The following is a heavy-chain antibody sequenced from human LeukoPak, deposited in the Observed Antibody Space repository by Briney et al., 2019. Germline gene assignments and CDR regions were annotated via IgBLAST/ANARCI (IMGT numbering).Heavy chain of an antibody. CDR1: GGSISSGGYY. D-gene: IGHD6-13*01. CDR2: IYYSGST. V-gene: IGHV4-31*03. J-gene: IGHJ4*02. CDR3: ARVSGRSRTAFDY. Sequence: SETLSLTCTVSGGSISSGGYYWSWIRQHPGKGLGWIGYIYYSGSTYYNPSLKSRVTIPVDTSKNQFSLKLSSVTAADTAVYYCARVSGRSRTAFDYWGQGTLVTVSS.